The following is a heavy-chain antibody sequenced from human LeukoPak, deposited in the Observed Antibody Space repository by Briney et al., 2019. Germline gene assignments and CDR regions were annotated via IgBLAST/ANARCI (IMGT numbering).Heavy chain of an antibody. CDR1: GGSISSYY. Sequence: SVTLPLTRTVSGGSISSYYWSWIRQPPGKGLEWIGYIYYSGSTNYNPSLKSRVTISVDTSKNQFSLKLSSVTCADTAVYYCARAVEMASFWSFDYWGQGTLVTVSS. J-gene: IGHJ4*02. CDR2: IYYSGST. D-gene: IGHD5-24*01. V-gene: IGHV4-59*01. CDR3: ARAVEMASFWSFDY.